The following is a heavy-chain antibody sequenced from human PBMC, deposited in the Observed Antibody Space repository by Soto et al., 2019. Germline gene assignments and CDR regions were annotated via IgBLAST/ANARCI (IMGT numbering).Heavy chain of an antibody. CDR3: ARTEGLRGPIDY. J-gene: IGHJ4*02. D-gene: IGHD5-12*01. Sequence: QVQLQQWGAGLLKPSETLSLTCAVYGGSFSGYYWSWIRQPPGKGLEWIGEINHSGSTNYNPSLKSRVTISVDTSKNQFSLKLSSVTAADTAVYYWARTEGLRGPIDYWGQGTLVTVSS. CDR1: GGSFSGYY. CDR2: INHSGST. V-gene: IGHV4-34*01.